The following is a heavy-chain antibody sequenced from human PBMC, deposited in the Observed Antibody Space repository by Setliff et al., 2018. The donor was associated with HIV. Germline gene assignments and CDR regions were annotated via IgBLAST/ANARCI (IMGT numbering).Heavy chain of an antibody. CDR3: ARDRGNWNYVEAFDI. V-gene: IGHV3-15*01. J-gene: IGHJ3*02. D-gene: IGHD1-7*01. Sequence: GGSLRLSCVASGLTFSDAWMSWVRQAPGKGLEWVGRIKTKTDGGTTDYAAPVKGRFTISRDDSENTLYLQMNTLKTEDTAVYYCARDRGNWNYVEAFDIWGQGTMVTVSS. CDR1: GLTFSDAW. CDR2: IKTKTDGGTT.